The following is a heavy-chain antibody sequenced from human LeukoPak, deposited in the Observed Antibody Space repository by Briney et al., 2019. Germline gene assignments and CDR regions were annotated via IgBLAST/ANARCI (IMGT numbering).Heavy chain of an antibody. CDR1: GFTVSGYT. V-gene: IGHV3-23*01. Sequence: GGSLRLSCAAYGFTVSGYTMSWVRQAPGKGLEWVSAVSGNGEKAYHADSVKGRFTISRDNSKDTLYLQMNSLGDEDSALYYCARDFYDSSGYYYDYWGQGTLVTVSS. CDR3: ARDFYDSSGYYYDY. CDR2: VSGNGEKA. J-gene: IGHJ4*02. D-gene: IGHD3-22*01.